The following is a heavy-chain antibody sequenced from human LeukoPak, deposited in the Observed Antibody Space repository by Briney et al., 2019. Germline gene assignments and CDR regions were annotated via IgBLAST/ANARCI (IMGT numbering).Heavy chain of an antibody. CDR3: ARLSARFTAYYDY. V-gene: IGHV4-59*08. D-gene: IGHD5-18*01. CDR2: IYYSGST. Sequence: PSETLSLTCTVSGGSISSYYWSWIRQPPGKGLEWIGYIYYSGSTNYNPSLKSRVTISVDTSKNQFSLKLSSVTAADTAVYYCARLSARFTAYYDYWGQGTLVTVSS. J-gene: IGHJ4*02. CDR1: GGSISSYY.